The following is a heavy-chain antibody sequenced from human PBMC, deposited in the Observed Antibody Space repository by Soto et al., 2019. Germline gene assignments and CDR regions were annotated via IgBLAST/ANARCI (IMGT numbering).Heavy chain of an antibody. CDR2: ISGSGGST. Sequence: EVQLLESGGGLVQPGGSLRLSCAAYGFTFSNYAMSWVRQAPGKGLEWVSAISGSGGSTYYADSVKGRFTISRDNSKNTLFLQMNSLRAEDTAVYYCAKDRYCSGGSCYSEWAFDIWGQGTMVTVSS. V-gene: IGHV3-23*01. J-gene: IGHJ3*02. CDR1: GFTFSNYA. D-gene: IGHD2-15*01. CDR3: AKDRYCSGGSCYSEWAFDI.